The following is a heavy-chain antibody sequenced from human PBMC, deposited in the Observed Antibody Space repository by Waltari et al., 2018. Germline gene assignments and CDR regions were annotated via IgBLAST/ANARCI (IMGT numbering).Heavy chain of an antibody. CDR2: ISSSTI. CDR1: GFTFSSYS. Sequence: EVQLVESGGGLVQPGGSLRLSCAASGFTFSSYSMNWVRQAPGKGLEWVSYISSSTIYYADSGKGRFTISRDNAKNSLYLQMNSLRAEDTAVYYCARDSGGFIWSGYPDYWGQGTLVTVSS. CDR3: ARDSGGFIWSGYPDY. D-gene: IGHD3-3*01. V-gene: IGHV3-48*04. J-gene: IGHJ4*02.